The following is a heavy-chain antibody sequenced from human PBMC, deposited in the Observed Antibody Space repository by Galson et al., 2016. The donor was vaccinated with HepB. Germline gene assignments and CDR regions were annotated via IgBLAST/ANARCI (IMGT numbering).Heavy chain of an antibody. CDR2: IYPRDSEI. CDR1: GYIFTNYW. CDR3: ARVSSGTYYLMDY. J-gene: IGHJ4*02. D-gene: IGHD1-26*01. Sequence: QSGAEVKKPGDSLKISCKTSGYIFTNYWIAWVRQMPGKGLEWMGIIYPRDSEIRFNPSFEGLVTMSSDKSIATAYLQLINLKASDTAIYYCARVSSGTYYLMDYWGQGTLATVSS. V-gene: IGHV5-51*01.